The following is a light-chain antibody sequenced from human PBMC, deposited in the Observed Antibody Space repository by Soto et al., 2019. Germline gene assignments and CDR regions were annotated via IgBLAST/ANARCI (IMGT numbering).Light chain of an antibody. V-gene: IGLV1-40*01. CDR3: QSYDSSLSSYV. J-gene: IGLJ1*01. CDR1: TSNIGAHYD. CDR2: GYI. Sequence: QSVLTQPPSVSVAPGQRVTIACTGTTSNIGAHYDVHWYQHIPGTAPKLLIYGYIHRPSGVPDRFSGSKSDTSASLAITGLQAEDEADYYCQSYDSSLSSYVFGPGTKVTVL.